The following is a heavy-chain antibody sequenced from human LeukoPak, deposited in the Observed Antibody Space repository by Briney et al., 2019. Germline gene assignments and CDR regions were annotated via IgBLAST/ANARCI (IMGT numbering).Heavy chain of an antibody. CDR1: GGTFSSYA. J-gene: IGHJ4*02. CDR3: ARGGATVTTFRFDY. V-gene: IGHV1-69*05. Sequence: GASVKVSCKASGGTFSSYATSWVRQAPGQGLEWMGGIIPIFGTANYAQKFQGRVTITTDESTSTAYMELSSLRSEDTAVYYCARGGATVTTFRFDYWGQGTLVTVSS. CDR2: IIPIFGTA. D-gene: IGHD4-11*01.